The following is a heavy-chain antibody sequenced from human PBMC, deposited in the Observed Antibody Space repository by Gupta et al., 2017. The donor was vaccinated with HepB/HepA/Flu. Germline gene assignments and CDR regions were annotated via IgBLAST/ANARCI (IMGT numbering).Heavy chain of an antibody. V-gene: IGHV3-30*18. CDR3: AKAPEMATIRLQYFQH. CDR1: GFTFSSYG. Sequence: QVQLVESGGGVVQPGRSLRLSCAASGFTFSSYGMHWVRQAPGKGLEWVAVISYDGSNKYYADSVKGRFTIFRDNSKNTLYLQMNSLRAEDTAVYYCAKAPEMATIRLQYFQHWGQGTLVTVSS. J-gene: IGHJ1*01. CDR2: ISYDGSNK. D-gene: IGHD5-24*01.